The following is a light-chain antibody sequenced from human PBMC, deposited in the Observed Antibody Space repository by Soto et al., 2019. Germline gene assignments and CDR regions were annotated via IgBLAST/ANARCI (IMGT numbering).Light chain of an antibody. Sequence: QTVVTQEPSLTVSPGGTVTLTRASSTGAVTSDYYPNWLQQKPGQAPRSLIHSTYARHFWTPARFSGSLLGGKAALTVSGVQPEDEADYYCLLYHGAAQVFGGGTKLTVL. V-gene: IGLV7-43*01. CDR3: LLYHGAAQV. CDR1: TGAVTSDYY. CDR2: STY. J-gene: IGLJ3*02.